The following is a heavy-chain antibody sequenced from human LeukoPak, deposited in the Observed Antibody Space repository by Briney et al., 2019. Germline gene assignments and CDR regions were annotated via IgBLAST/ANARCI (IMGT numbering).Heavy chain of an antibody. CDR1: GFTFSDYY. Sequence: GGSLRLSCVGSGFTFSDYYMSWIRQVPGKGLEWVSSISDSGGSTYYADSVKGRFTISRDNSKNTLYLQMTNLRAADTAVYYCAKDLSRAVAADWFDPWDQGSLVTVSS. D-gene: IGHD6-19*01. J-gene: IGHJ5*02. CDR2: ISDSGGST. V-gene: IGHV3-23*01. CDR3: AKDLSRAVAADWFDP.